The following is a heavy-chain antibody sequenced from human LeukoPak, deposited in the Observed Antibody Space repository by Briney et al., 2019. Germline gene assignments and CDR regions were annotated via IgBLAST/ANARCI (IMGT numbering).Heavy chain of an antibody. CDR1: GFTFSSHW. J-gene: IGHJ4*02. D-gene: IGHD1-26*01. Sequence: GGSLRLSCAASGFTFSSHWMHWVRQAPGKGLVWVSRINRDGSSTSYADSVKGRLTISRDNAKNTLYLQMNSLRAEDTAVYYCAREIVGAREFDYWGQGTLVTVSS. V-gene: IGHV3-74*01. CDR2: INRDGSST. CDR3: AREIVGAREFDY.